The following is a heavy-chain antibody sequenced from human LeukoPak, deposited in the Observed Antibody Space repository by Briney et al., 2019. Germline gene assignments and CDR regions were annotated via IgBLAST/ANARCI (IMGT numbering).Heavy chain of an antibody. CDR3: ARSVAFIVSWGPPLTPSYYYMDV. CDR2: IIPIFGTA. CDR1: GGTFSSYA. D-gene: IGHD3-3*01. Sequence: ASVKVSCKASGGTFSSYAISWVRQAPGQGLEWMGGIIPIFGTANYAQKFQGRVTITTDESTSTAYMELSSLRSEDTAVYYCARSVAFIVSWGPPLTPSYYYMDVWGKGTTVTVSS. V-gene: IGHV1-69*05. J-gene: IGHJ6*03.